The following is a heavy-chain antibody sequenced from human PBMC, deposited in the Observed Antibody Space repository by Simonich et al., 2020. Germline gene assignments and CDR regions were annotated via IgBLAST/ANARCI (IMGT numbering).Heavy chain of an antibody. Sequence: EVQLVESGGGLVQPGGSLRLSCAASGFTFSSYEMNWVRQAPGKGLEWVSYISSSGSTIYYADSVKGRFTISRDNAKNSQYLQMNSLRAEDTAVYYCARDFRLQLVEIGTYYYYGMDVWGQGTTVTVSS. CDR2: ISSSGSTI. CDR1: GFTFSSYE. D-gene: IGHD6-6*01. CDR3: ARDFRLQLVEIGTYYYYGMDV. V-gene: IGHV3-48*03. J-gene: IGHJ6*02.